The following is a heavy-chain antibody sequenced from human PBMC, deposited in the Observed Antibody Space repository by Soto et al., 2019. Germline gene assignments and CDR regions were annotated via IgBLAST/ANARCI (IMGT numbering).Heavy chain of an antibody. D-gene: IGHD3-3*02. CDR2: LIPTFVIV. CDR3: ARSLGRHPSETPRGHSFGAGRHFPFDH. Sequence: SVKVSCRASGGTITSYTVYWVRQAPGQGLEREGGLIPTFVIVNYAEGFRARDMITADEAPNPAAMELSSLTSSDTAVYFCARSLGRHPSETPRGHSFGAGRHFPFDHWGQGTLVTVSS. CDR1: GGTITSYT. J-gene: IGHJ4*02. V-gene: IGHV1-69*13.